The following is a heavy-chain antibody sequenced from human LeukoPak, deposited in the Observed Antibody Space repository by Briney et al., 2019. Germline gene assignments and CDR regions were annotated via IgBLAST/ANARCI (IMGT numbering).Heavy chain of an antibody. V-gene: IGHV3-23*01. CDR3: AKEKYGTDVGEDALDT. J-gene: IGHJ3*02. Sequence: GGSLRLSCAASGFTFSIYAMGWVRQAPGRGLGWVSAISGSGGGTYYADCVKGRFTISRDNAKNPLYLQMNSLRAEDTAVYYCAKEKYGTDVGEDALDTWGQGTMVTVSS. CDR2: ISGSGGGT. D-gene: IGHD4-17*01. CDR1: GFTFSIYA.